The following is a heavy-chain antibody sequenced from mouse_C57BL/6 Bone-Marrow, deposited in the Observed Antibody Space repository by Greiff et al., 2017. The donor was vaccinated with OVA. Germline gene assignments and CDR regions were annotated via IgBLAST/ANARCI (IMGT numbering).Heavy chain of an antibody. CDR1: GFTFSSYA. J-gene: IGHJ2*01. CDR2: ISDGGSYT. D-gene: IGHD1-1*01. CDR3: ARGLYYYGSSSLDY. Sequence: DVQLVESGGGLVKPGGSLKLSCAASGFTFSSYAMSWVRQTPEKRLEWVATISDGGSYTYYPDNVKGRFTISRDNAKNNLYLQMSHLKSEDTAMYYCARGLYYYGSSSLDYWGQGTTLTVSS. V-gene: IGHV5-4*01.